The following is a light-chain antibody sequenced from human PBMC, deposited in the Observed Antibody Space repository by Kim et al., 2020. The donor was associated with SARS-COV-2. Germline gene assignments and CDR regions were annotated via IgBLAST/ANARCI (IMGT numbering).Light chain of an antibody. CDR2: AAS. Sequence: DIQMTQSPSSLSASIGERVTITCRASQGITNYLAWYQQKPGKVPMLLIYAASALQSGVPSRFSGSGSATDFTLTISNLQPEDVATYYCQRYNSVPLTFGGGTKVDIK. CDR3: QRYNSVPLT. V-gene: IGKV1-27*01. J-gene: IGKJ4*01. CDR1: QGITNY.